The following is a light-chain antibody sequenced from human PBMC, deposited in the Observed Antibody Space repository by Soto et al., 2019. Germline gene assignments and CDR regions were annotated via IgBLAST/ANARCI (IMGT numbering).Light chain of an antibody. J-gene: IGKJ2*01. V-gene: IGKV2-30*02. CDR2: KVS. CDR3: MQGTHWPPYT. Sequence: DVVMTQSPLSLPVTLGQPASISCRSSQSLVHSDGKTYLNWFQQRPGQSPRRLIYKVSNRDSGVPDRFSGSGSGTGFTLKISRVEAEDVGVYYCMQGTHWPPYTFGQGTKLEIK. CDR1: QSLVHSDGKTY.